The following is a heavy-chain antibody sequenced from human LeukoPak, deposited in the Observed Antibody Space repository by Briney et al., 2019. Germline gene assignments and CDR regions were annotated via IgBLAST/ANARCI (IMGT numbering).Heavy chain of an antibody. CDR1: GFTFSSYS. Sequence: PGGSLRLSCAASGFTFSSYSMNWVRQAPGKGLEWVSSISSSSSYIYYAGSVKGRFTISRDNAKNSLYLQMNSLRAEDTAVYYCARDQGGTDGYYYGMDVWGQGTTVTVSS. D-gene: IGHD2-15*01. V-gene: IGHV3-21*01. J-gene: IGHJ6*02. CDR2: ISSSSSYI. CDR3: ARDQGGTDGYYYGMDV.